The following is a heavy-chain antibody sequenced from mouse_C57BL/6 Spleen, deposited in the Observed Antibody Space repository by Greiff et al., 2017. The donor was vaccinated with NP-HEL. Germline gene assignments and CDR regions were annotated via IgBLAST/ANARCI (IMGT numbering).Heavy chain of an antibody. J-gene: IGHJ1*03. CDR2: IYPGDGAT. Sequence: QVQLKESGPELVKPGASVKISCKASGYAFSSSWMNWVKQRPGKGLEWIGRIYPGDGATNYNGTFKGKATLTADKSSSTAYMQLSSLTSEDSAVYCCARLYVEWYFDVWGTGTTVTVSS. D-gene: IGHD2-12*01. CDR1: GYAFSSSW. CDR3: ARLYVEWYFDV. V-gene: IGHV1-82*01.